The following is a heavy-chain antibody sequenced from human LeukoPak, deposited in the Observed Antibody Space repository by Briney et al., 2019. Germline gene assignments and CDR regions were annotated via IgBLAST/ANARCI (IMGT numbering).Heavy chain of an antibody. V-gene: IGHV3-21*01. CDR3: ATSRRDGYGYRALELPPSPVD. Sequence: GGSLRLSFAASALTFVSYSMNWGPAAPGKGLWWVSSISISSSYIYYADPVMGRFTISRNNAKNSLDLQIINLRAEDTAVYYCATSRRDGYGYRALELPPSPVDWGQGTLVTVSS. D-gene: IGHD5-18*01. J-gene: IGHJ4*02. CDR2: ISISSSYI. CDR1: ALTFVSYS.